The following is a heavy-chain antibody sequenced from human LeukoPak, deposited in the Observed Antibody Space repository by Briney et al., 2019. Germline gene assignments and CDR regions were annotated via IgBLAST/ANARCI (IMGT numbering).Heavy chain of an antibody. J-gene: IGHJ6*03. CDR1: GFTVSSNY. D-gene: IGHD2-2*01. CDR3: ARDRPSYCSSTSCYPYYYYYYMDV. Sequence: GGSLRLSCAASGFTVSSNYMSWVRQAPGKGLEWVSVIYSGGSTYYADSLKGGFTISRDNSKNTLYLQMNSLRAEDTAVYYCARDRPSYCSSTSCYPYYYYYYMDVWGKGTTVTVSS. CDR2: IYSGGST. V-gene: IGHV3-66*01.